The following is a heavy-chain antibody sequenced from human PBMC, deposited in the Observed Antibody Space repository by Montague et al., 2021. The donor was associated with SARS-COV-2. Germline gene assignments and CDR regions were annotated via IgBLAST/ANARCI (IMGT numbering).Heavy chain of an antibody. CDR2: IYYSGDT. J-gene: IGHJ4*02. CDR1: GGSISTGSYD. D-gene: IGHD4-11*01. Sequence: SETLSLTCSFSGGSISTGSYDWGWIRQPPRKGLEWIASIYYSGDTYYNPSLKSRVTISVDTSKNQFSLRLSSVTAADTAVYYCVRGGDYTDYGRVDYWGQGTLVIVSS. CDR3: VRGGDYTDYGRVDY. V-gene: IGHV4-39*01.